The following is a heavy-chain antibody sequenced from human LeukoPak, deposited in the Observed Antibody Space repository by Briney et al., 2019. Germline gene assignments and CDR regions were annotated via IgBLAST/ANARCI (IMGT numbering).Heavy chain of an antibody. CDR1: GFTFSDYF. CDR2: IYYSGST. J-gene: IGHJ6*02. V-gene: IGHV4-30-4*08. Sequence: LRLSCAASGFTFSDYFMNWIRQPPGKGLEWIGYIYYSGSTYYNPSLKSRVTISVDTSKNQFSLKLSSVTAADTAVYYCARDRHPLGYYGMDVWGQGTTVTVSS. CDR3: ARDRHPLGYYGMDV. D-gene: IGHD7-27*01.